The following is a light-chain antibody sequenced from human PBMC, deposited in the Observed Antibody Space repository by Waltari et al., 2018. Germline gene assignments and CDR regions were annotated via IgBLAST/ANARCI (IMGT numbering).Light chain of an antibody. CDR3: QQYGSSPLIT. CDR2: DVS. CDR1: QRLSSNH. Sequence: IVLTQSPDTLSLSPGQRATLSCRASQRLSSNHFAWYQQKPGQAPRLPIYDVSSRASGVPDRFSGSGSGTDFTLTISRLEPEDFALYSCQQYGSSPLITFGQGTRLEMK. V-gene: IGKV3-20*01. J-gene: IGKJ5*01.